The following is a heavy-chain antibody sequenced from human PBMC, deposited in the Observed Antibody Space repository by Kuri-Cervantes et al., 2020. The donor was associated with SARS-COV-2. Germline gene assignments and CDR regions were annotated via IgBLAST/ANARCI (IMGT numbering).Heavy chain of an antibody. CDR2: INHSGST. J-gene: IGHJ3*02. D-gene: IGHD2-21*01. Sequence: SQNLSLTCAVYGGSFSGYYWSWIRQPPGKGLEWIGEINHSGSTNYNPSLKSRVTISVDTSKNQFSLKLSSVTAADTAVYYCARIVGNDAFDIWGQGTMVTVSS. V-gene: IGHV4-34*01. CDR1: GGSFSGYY. CDR3: ARIVGNDAFDI.